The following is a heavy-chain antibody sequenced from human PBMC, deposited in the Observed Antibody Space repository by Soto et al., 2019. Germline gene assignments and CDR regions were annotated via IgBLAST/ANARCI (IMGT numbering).Heavy chain of an antibody. CDR1: GGSLSTPVW. J-gene: IGHJ4*02. D-gene: IGHD1-1*01. CDR3: ARKAWTRLDY. CDR2: VFHSGSA. Sequence: SETLSLTCGVSGGSLSTPVWWRWVRLPPGKGLEWIGEVFHSGSANYNPSLQSRVTISLDKSTNQFSLRLSSVTAADTAVYYCARKAWTRLDYWGQGAPVTVSS. V-gene: IGHV4-4*02.